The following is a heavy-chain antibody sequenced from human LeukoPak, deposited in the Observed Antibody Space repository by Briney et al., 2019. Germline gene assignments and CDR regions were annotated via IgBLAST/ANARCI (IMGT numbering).Heavy chain of an antibody. V-gene: IGHV3-48*01. Sequence: PGGSLRLSCAASGFSFGDYSMTWVRQAPGKGLEWVSYIRSDSSVIYYADSVKGRFTISRDNAKKSLYLQMNSLRAEDTAVYYCASREGYYYDSSGIALGIWGQGTLVTVSS. CDR1: GFSFGDYS. CDR3: ASREGYYYDSSGIALGI. CDR2: IRSDSSVI. D-gene: IGHD3-22*01. J-gene: IGHJ4*02.